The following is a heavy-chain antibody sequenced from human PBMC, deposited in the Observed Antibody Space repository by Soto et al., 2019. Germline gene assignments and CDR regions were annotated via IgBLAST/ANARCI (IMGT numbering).Heavy chain of an antibody. D-gene: IGHD3-3*01. CDR1: GGTFSSYA. V-gene: IGHV1-69*01. CDR2: IIPIFGTA. J-gene: IGHJ5*02. Sequence: QVQLVQSGAEVKKPGSSVKVSCKASGGTFSSYAISWVRQAPGQGLEWMGGIIPIFGTANYAQKFQGRVTITADESTSTAYMELSSLRSEDTAVYYCARFRPPTIFGVVISPFAPWGQGTLVTVSS. CDR3: ARFRPPTIFGVVISPFAP.